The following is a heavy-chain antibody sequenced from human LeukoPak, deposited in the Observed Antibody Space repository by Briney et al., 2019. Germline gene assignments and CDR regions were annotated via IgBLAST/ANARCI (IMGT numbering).Heavy chain of an antibody. D-gene: IGHD6-13*01. Sequence: SETLSLTCTVSGGSISSYYWSWIRQPPGKGLEWIGYIYYSGSTYYNPSLKSRVTISVDTSKNQFSLKLSSVTAADTAVYYCARHIAAAGMNYYYYYMDVWGKGTTVTVSS. CDR1: GGSISSYY. J-gene: IGHJ6*03. CDR3: ARHIAAAGMNYYYYYMDV. V-gene: IGHV4-59*12. CDR2: IYYSGST.